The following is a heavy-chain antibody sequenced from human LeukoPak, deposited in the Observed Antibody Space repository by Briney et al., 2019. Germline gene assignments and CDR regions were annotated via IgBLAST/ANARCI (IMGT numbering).Heavy chain of an antibody. Sequence: GESLKISCKGSGYSFTSYWIGWVRQMPGKGLEWMGIIYPGDSDTRYSPSFQGQVTISADKSISTAYLQWSSLKASGTAMYYCARLHCSGGSCYWAVAGDVYYYYMDVWGKGTTVTVSS. J-gene: IGHJ6*03. D-gene: IGHD2-15*01. CDR2: IYPGDSDT. V-gene: IGHV5-51*01. CDR1: GYSFTSYW. CDR3: ARLHCSGGSCYWAVAGDVYYYYMDV.